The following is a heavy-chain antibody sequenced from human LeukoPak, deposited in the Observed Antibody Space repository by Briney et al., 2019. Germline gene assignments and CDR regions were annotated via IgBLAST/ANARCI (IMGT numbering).Heavy chain of an antibody. J-gene: IGHJ3*01. CDR1: GLTFSSYA. V-gene: IGHV3-23*01. D-gene: IGHD3-22*01. CDR3: ARPAYYYNSREDAFDF. Sequence: GGSLRPSCAASGLTFSSYAMSWVRQAPGKGLEWVSAISGSGGSTYYADSVKGRFTISRDNSKNTLYLQMNSLRAEDTAVYYCARPAYYYNSREDAFDFWGQGTMVTVSS. CDR2: ISGSGGST.